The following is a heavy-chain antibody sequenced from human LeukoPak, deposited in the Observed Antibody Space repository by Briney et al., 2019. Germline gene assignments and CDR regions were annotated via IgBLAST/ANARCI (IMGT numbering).Heavy chain of an antibody. J-gene: IGHJ4*02. CDR2: VHLDGRT. D-gene: IGHD6-25*01. CDR1: GSSVSSTNW. CDR3: AREGGFYRPLDY. Sequence: SETLSLTCGVSGSSVSSTNWWTWIRQPPGKGLEWIGEVHLDGRTNFNPSLKSRLTMSVDPSENHVSLKLTSVTAADTAVYYCAREGGFYRPLDYSGQGTLVTVSS. V-gene: IGHV4-4*02.